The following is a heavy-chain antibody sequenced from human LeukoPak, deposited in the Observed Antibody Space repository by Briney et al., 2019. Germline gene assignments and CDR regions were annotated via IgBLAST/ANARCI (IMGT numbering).Heavy chain of an antibody. V-gene: IGHV3-48*01. D-gene: IGHD3-10*01. J-gene: IGHJ3*02. Sequence: GGSLRLSCAASGFTFSSYSMNWVRQAPGKGLEWVSYISSSSGSIYYADSVKGRFTISRDNAKNSLYLQMNSLRAEDTAVYYCARYTYGSGRDDAFDIWGQGTMVTVSS. CDR2: ISSSSGSI. CDR3: ARYTYGSGRDDAFDI. CDR1: GFTFSSYS.